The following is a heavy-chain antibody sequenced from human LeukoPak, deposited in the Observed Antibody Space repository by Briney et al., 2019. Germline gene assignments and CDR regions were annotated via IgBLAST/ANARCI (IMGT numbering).Heavy chain of an antibody. CDR2: ITQSGGDT. CDR3: AKAVAGPYYYYYYMDV. CDR1: GFTFSTYA. D-gene: IGHD6-19*01. Sequence: GGSLRLSCAASGFTFSTYAMSWVRQAPGKGLEWVSSITQSGGDTYLADSVKGRFTISRDNSKNTVYLQMNSLRAEDTAVYYCAKAVAGPYYYYYYMDVWGKGTTVTVSS. J-gene: IGHJ6*03. V-gene: IGHV3-23*01.